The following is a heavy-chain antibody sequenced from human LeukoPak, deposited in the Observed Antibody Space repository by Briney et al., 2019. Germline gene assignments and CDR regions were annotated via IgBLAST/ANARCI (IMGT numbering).Heavy chain of an antibody. J-gene: IGHJ4*02. Sequence: GGSLRLSCAASGFTVSSNCMSWVRQAPGKGLEWVAYIKKTGSETYYVDSVKGRFTITRDNTRNSLFLQMYSLRAEDTAVYFCAREDGYCSGGNCYSYFDSWGQGTLVTVSS. CDR2: IKKTGSET. V-gene: IGHV3-7*01. D-gene: IGHD2-15*01. CDR1: GFTVSSNC. CDR3: AREDGYCSGGNCYSYFDS.